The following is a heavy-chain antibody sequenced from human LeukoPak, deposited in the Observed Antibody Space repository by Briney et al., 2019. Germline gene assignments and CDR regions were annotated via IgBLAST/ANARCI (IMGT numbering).Heavy chain of an antibody. CDR3: ARRLGSSSGDYFDY. V-gene: IGHV4-39*01. CDR1: GGSISSSSYY. J-gene: IGHJ4*02. Sequence: SETLSLTCTVSGGSISSSSYYWGWIRQPPGKGLEWIGSIYYSGSTYYNPSLKSRVTISVDTSKNQFSLKLSSVTAADTAVHYCARRLGSSSGDYFDYWGQGTLVTVSS. D-gene: IGHD6-13*01. CDR2: IYYSGST.